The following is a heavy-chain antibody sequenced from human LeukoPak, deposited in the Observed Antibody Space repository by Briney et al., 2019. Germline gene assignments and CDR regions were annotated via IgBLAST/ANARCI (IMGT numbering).Heavy chain of an antibody. CDR2: ISTSGGRT. D-gene: IGHD4-17*01. Sequence: PSGGSLRLSCAASGFTLSNYAMSWVRQAPGKGLEWVSAISTSGGRTYYADSVKGRFTISRDSSKNTLYLQMDSLRVEDTAVYYCARGSYGEYDYWGQGTLVTVSS. CDR3: ARGSYGEYDY. CDR1: GFTLSNYA. J-gene: IGHJ4*02. V-gene: IGHV3-23*01.